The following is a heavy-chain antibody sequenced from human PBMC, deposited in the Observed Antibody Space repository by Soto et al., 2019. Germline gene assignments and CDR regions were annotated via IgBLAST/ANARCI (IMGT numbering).Heavy chain of an antibody. CDR3: ARDGGSHGPSYFDS. V-gene: IGHV3-74*01. CDR2: IDPYDTGI. Sequence: EVQLVESGGGLVQPGGSLRLSCRDSGFTFSGDWMHWVRQAPGKGLDWVSRIDPYDTGISYADSVKGRFTIFRDNAKSTLYLDINSLRTEDTAVYYCARDGGSHGPSYFDSWGQGSLVIVSS. J-gene: IGHJ4*02. CDR1: GFTFSGDW. D-gene: IGHD3-16*01.